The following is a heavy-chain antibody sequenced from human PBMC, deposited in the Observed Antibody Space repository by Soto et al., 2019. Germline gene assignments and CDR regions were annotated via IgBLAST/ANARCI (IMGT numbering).Heavy chain of an antibody. V-gene: IGHV3-33*01. Sequence: QVQLVESGGGVVQPGRSLRLSCAASGFAFSTYGMHWVRQAPGKGLEWVAVIWYDGGNKYYSDSVKGRFTISRDNSKNTLYLQMNSRRAEDTALYYCARAVGPFDYWGQGTLVTVSS. CDR2: IWYDGGNK. D-gene: IGHD1-26*01. CDR3: ARAVGPFDY. J-gene: IGHJ4*02. CDR1: GFAFSTYG.